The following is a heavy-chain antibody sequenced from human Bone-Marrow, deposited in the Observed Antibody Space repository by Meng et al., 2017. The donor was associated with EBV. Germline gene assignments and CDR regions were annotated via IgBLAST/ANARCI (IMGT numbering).Heavy chain of an antibody. CDR1: GGTFSSDA. D-gene: IGHD3-10*01. Sequence: QVQLVQSVAEVKKPGSSVKVSCKTSGGTFSSDAISWVRQAPGQGLGWMGGLIPMLGAPNYAQKFQDRVTIIADKSTSIHYMELSSLRSDDTAVYYCASESGRGYTPDYWGRGTLVTVSS. CDR3: ASESGRGYTPDY. V-gene: IGHV1-69*06. CDR2: LIPMLGAP. J-gene: IGHJ4*02.